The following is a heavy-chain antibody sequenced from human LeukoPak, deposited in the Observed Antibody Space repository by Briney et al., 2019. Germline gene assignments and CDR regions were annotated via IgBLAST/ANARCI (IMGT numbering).Heavy chain of an antibody. CDR3: ARGAGRDFWSGYCAT. D-gene: IGHD3-3*01. CDR2: MNPNSGNT. CDR1: GYTFTSFD. J-gene: IGHJ5*02. V-gene: IGHV1-8*01. Sequence: ASVKVSCKASGYTFTSFDINWVRQATGQGLEWMRWMNPNSGNTGYTQKFQGRVTMTTDTSTSTAYMELNGLTSDDTAVYYCARGAGRDFWSGYCATWGQGTLVTVSS.